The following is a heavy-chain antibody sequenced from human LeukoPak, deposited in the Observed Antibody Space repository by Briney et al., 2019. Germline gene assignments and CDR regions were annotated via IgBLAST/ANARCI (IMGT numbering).Heavy chain of an antibody. V-gene: IGHV1-46*01. Sequence: ASVKVSCKASGYTFTSYYMHWVRQAPGQGLEWMGIINPSGGSTSYAQKFQGRVTMTRDKSTSKVYIELSRLRSEDTAVYYCARGGIVVVIRHGYDYWGQGTLVTVSS. D-gene: IGHD3-22*01. CDR2: INPSGGST. CDR1: GYTFTSYY. CDR3: ARGGIVVVIRHGYDY. J-gene: IGHJ4*02.